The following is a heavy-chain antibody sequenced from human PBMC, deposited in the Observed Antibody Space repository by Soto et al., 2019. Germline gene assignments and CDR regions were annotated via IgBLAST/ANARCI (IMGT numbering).Heavy chain of an antibody. CDR2: TYYRSKWYN. D-gene: IGHD6-19*01. Sequence: SQTLSLTCAISGDSVSSNSAAWNWIRQSPSRGLEWLGRTYYRSKWYNDYAVSVKSRITINPDTSKNQFSLQLNSVTPEDTAVYYCARGVAGGIAVAGYFDYWGQGTLVTVSS. V-gene: IGHV6-1*01. CDR3: ARGVAGGIAVAGYFDY. CDR1: GDSVSSNSAA. J-gene: IGHJ4*02.